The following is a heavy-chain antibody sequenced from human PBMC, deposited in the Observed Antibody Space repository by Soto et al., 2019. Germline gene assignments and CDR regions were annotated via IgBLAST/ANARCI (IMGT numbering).Heavy chain of an antibody. Sequence: QVQLQESGPGLVKPSQTLSLTCTVSGGSISSGGYYWSWIRQHPGKGLEWIGYIYYSGSTYYNPSLKSRVTISVDTSKNKFSLKLSSVTAADTAVYYCARESGSSSTDYYYYYYYMDVWGKGTTVTVSS. CDR2: IYYSGST. CDR1: GGSISSGGYY. J-gene: IGHJ6*03. V-gene: IGHV4-31*03. D-gene: IGHD6-6*01. CDR3: ARESGSSSTDYYYYYYYMDV.